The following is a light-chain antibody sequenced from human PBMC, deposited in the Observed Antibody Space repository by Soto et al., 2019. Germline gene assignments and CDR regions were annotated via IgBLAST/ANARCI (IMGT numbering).Light chain of an antibody. CDR1: SSDVGGYNY. Sequence: QSVLTQPASVSGSPGQSITISCTGTSSDVGGYNYVSWYQQHPGKAPKLMIYDVSNRPSGVSNRFSGSKSGNTASLTISELQAEDEADYYCSPYTSSSTVVFGGGTKVTVL. J-gene: IGLJ2*01. V-gene: IGLV2-14*01. CDR2: DVS. CDR3: SPYTSSSTVV.